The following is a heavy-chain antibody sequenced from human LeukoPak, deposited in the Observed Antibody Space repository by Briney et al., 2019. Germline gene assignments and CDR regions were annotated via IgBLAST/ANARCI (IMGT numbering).Heavy chain of an antibody. D-gene: IGHD1-26*01. CDR2: ISGSGGST. CDR3: AKASEVGRGYFDY. Sequence: GGSLRLSCAASGFSFSSYAMSWVRQAPGKGLEWVSVISGSGGSTNYAASVKGRFTMSRDNSQNTLYLQMNSLRVEDTAVYYCAKASEVGRGYFDYWGQGTLVTVSS. V-gene: IGHV3-23*01. CDR1: GFSFSSYA. J-gene: IGHJ4*02.